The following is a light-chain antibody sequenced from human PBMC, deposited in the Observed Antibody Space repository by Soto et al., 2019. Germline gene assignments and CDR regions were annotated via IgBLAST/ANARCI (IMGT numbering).Light chain of an antibody. V-gene: IGKV3-20*01. CDR2: GAS. CDR3: QQYGISPYT. Sequence: EIVLTQSPGTLSLSPGERATLSCRAGQSVTSNYLAWYQQKPGQAPRLLIYGASFRATGIPDRFSGSGSGTDFTLTISRLEPEDFAVYYCQQYGISPYTFGQGTKLEIK. CDR1: QSVTSNY. J-gene: IGKJ2*01.